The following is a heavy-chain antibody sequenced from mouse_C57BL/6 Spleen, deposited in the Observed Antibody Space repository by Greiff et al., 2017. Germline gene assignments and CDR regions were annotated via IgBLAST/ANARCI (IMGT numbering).Heavy chain of an antibody. CDR2: IYPGDGDT. Sequence: QVQLQQSGAELVKPGASVKISCKASGYAFSSYWMNWVKQRPGKGLEWIGQIYPGDGDTNYNGKFKGKATLTVDKSSSTAYMQLSSLTSEDSAVYFCDSTMIHYYAMDYWGQGTSVTVSS. CDR3: DSTMIHYYAMDY. D-gene: IGHD2-4*01. V-gene: IGHV1-80*01. J-gene: IGHJ4*01. CDR1: GYAFSSYW.